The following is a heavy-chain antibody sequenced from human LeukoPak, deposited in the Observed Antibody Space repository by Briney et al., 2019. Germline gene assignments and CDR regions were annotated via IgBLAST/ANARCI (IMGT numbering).Heavy chain of an antibody. Sequence: ASVMVSCKASGYTFTSYYMHWVRQAPGQGLEWMGIINPSGGSTSYAQKFQGRVTMTRDTSTSTVYMELSSLRSEDTAVYYCARVGPSGSYYGVVDYWGQGTLVTVSS. CDR2: INPSGGST. J-gene: IGHJ4*02. V-gene: IGHV1-46*01. D-gene: IGHD1-26*01. CDR3: ARVGPSGSYYGVVDY. CDR1: GYTFTSYY.